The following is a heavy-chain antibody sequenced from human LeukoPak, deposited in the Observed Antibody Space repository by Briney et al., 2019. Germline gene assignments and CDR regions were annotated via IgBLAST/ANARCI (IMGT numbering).Heavy chain of an antibody. CDR3: AKDLRYSGSCLEY. J-gene: IGHJ4*02. CDR2: ISGGGGGT. CDR1: GFTFSSYA. Sequence: GGSLRLSCAASGFTFSSYAMSWVRQAPGKGLEWVSAISGGGGGTFYAASVTGRFTISRDNSKNPPYLQMTSLRGEDTGVYYCAKDLRYSGSCLEYWGQGTLVTVSS. D-gene: IGHD1-26*01. V-gene: IGHV3-23*01.